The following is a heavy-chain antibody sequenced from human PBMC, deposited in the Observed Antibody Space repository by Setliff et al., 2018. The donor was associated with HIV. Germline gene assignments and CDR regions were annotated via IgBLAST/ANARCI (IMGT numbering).Heavy chain of an antibody. D-gene: IGHD3-10*01. Sequence: GGSLRLSCVASRFTFNDYWMSWVRQAPGKGLEWVANIDRDGSETNYMDSVKGRFTIFRDNAKSSRDLQMNSLRAEDTAMYYCARKFRPGHGVDVWGQGTTVTVSS. CDR3: ARKFRPGHGVDV. V-gene: IGHV3-7*01. J-gene: IGHJ6*02. CDR2: IDRDGSET. CDR1: RFTFNDYW.